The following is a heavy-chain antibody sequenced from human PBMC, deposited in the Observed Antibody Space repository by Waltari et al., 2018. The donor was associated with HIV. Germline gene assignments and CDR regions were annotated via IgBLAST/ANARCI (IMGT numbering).Heavy chain of an antibody. CDR3: ARDFWGGYYYGMDV. D-gene: IGHD3-16*01. Sequence: EVQLVESGGGLVKPGGSLRLSCAASGFTFSSYSMYWVRQAPGKGLEWVSSISSSSSYIYYADSVKGRFTISRDNAKNSLYLQMNSLRAEDTAVYYCARDFWGGYYYGMDVWGQGTTVTVSS. CDR2: ISSSSSYI. J-gene: IGHJ6*02. CDR1: GFTFSSYS. V-gene: IGHV3-21*01.